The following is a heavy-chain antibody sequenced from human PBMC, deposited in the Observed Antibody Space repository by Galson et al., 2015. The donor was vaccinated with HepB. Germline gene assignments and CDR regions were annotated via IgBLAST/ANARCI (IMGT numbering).Heavy chain of an antibody. Sequence: TLSLTCTVSGGSISSGGYYWSWIRQHPGKGLEWIGYIYYSGSTYYNPSLKSRVTISVDTSKDQFSLKLSSVTAADTAVYYCARDRTSGSRNDVFDVWGQGTMVTVSS. V-gene: IGHV4-31*03. CDR2: IYYSGST. CDR1: GGSISSGGYY. D-gene: IGHD1-26*01. CDR3: ARDRTSGSRNDVFDV. J-gene: IGHJ3*01.